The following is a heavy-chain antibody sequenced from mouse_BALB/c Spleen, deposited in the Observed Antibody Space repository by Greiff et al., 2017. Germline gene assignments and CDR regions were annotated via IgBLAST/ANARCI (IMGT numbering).Heavy chain of an antibody. CDR1: GFTFSSYA. V-gene: IGHV5-6-5*01. CDR2: ISSGGST. D-gene: IGHD2-2*01. J-gene: IGHJ2*01. Sequence: DVQLVESGGGLVKPGGSLKLSCAASGFTFSSYAMSWVRQTPEKRLEWVASISSGGSTYYPDSVKGRFTISRDNARNILYLQMSSLRSEDTAMYYCARDGYYWGQGTTLTVSS. CDR3: ARDGYY.